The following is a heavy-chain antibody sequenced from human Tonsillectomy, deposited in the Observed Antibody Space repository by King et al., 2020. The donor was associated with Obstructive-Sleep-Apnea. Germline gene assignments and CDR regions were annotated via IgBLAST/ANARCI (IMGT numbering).Heavy chain of an antibody. CDR2: IDPSDSYT. V-gene: IGHV5-10-1*01. Sequence: VQLVQSGAEVKKPGESLRISCKGSGYSFTSYWISWVRQMPGKGLEWMGRIDPSDSYTNYSPSFQGHVTISADKSISTAYLQWSSLKASDTAMYYCARLLVHYDILTGYSYYYYGMDVWGQGTTVTVSS. CDR3: ARLLVHYDILTGYSYYYYGMDV. J-gene: IGHJ6*02. CDR1: GYSFTSYW. D-gene: IGHD3-9*01.